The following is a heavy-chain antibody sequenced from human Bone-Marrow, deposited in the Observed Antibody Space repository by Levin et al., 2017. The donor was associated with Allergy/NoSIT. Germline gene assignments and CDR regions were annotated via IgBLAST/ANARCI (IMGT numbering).Heavy chain of an antibody. CDR3: TRGSVDCSGGSCHHYFDY. CDR1: GFTFGDYA. V-gene: IGHV3-49*04. J-gene: IGHJ4*02. D-gene: IGHD2-15*01. CDR2: IRSKAYGGTT. Sequence: PGGSLRLSCTVSGFTFGDYAMNWVRQAPGKGLEWVGFIRSKAYGGTTEYAASVKDRFTISRDDSKSIAYLQMNSLKTEDTAVYYCTRGSVDCSGGSCHHYFDYWGQGTLVTVSS.